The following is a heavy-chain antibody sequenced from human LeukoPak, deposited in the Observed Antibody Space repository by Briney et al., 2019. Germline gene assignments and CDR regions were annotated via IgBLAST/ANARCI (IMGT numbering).Heavy chain of an antibody. Sequence: SETLSLTCAVSGGSISSSNWWSWVRQPPGKGLEWIGEIYHSGSTNYSPSLKSRVTISVDTSKNQFSLKLRSVTAADTAVYYCARLYGNYQNYFDYWGQGTLVTVSS. CDR2: IYHSGST. CDR3: ARLYGNYQNYFDY. CDR1: GGSISSSNW. J-gene: IGHJ4*02. D-gene: IGHD1-7*01. V-gene: IGHV4-4*02.